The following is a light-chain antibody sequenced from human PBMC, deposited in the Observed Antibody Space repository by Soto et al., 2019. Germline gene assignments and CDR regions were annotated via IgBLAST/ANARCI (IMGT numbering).Light chain of an antibody. CDR2: GAS. Sequence: EIVMTQSPATLSVSPGERATLSCRASQSVSSKLVWYQQKPGQAHRLLIYGASTRATGIPARFSGSGSGTEFTLSISSLQSEDFAVYYCQQYNNGLTFGGGTKVEIK. J-gene: IGKJ4*01. CDR1: QSVSSK. CDR3: QQYNNGLT. V-gene: IGKV3-15*01.